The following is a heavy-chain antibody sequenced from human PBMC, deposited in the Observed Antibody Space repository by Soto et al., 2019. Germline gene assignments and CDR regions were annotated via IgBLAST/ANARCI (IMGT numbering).Heavy chain of an antibody. CDR3: ARGPFLRPALDL. CDR1: GYSFTSFD. CDR2: VNPNSGDT. V-gene: IGHV1-8*01. D-gene: IGHD2-2*01. Sequence: QGQLVQSGAEVKKPGASVKVSCMTSGYSFTSFDVHWVRQATGQGLEWMGWVNPNSGDTAFAQQFQGRVSMTRDTSIRTAYMELSRLASDDTAVYYCARGPFLRPALDLWGQGTLVTVSS. J-gene: IGHJ5*02.